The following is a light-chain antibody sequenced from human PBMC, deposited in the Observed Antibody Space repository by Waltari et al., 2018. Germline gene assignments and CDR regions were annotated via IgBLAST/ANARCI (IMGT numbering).Light chain of an antibody. J-gene: IGKJ4*01. CDR1: QDISSH. CDR2: ATS. V-gene: IGKV1D-12*01. Sequence: DIQMTQSPSSVSASVGDRVTITCRASQDISSHLVWYQQKPGKAPELLISATSSLQSGVPLRFSGAGSGTDFSLTINSLQPEDFATYYCQQANSFPLTFSGGTKVEIK. CDR3: QQANSFPLT.